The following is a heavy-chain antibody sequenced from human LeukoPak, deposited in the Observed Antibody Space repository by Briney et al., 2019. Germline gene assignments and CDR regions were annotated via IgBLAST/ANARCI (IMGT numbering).Heavy chain of an antibody. CDR1: GYSISSGYY. V-gene: IGHV4-38-2*02. CDR2: IYTSGST. Sequence: SETLSLTCTVSGYSISSGYYWGWIRQPPGKGLEWIGRIYTSGSTNYNPSLKSRVTMSVDTSKNQFSLKLSSVTAADTAVYYCARDNDIVVVPAAKAYYYYYMDVWGKGTTVTVSS. D-gene: IGHD2-2*01. CDR3: ARDNDIVVVPAAKAYYYYYMDV. J-gene: IGHJ6*03.